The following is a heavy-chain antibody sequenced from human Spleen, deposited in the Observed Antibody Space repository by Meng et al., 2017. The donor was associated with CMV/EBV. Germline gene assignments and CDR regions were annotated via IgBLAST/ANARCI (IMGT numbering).Heavy chain of an antibody. D-gene: IGHD3-22*01. CDR2: INWSGGSI. J-gene: IGHJ3*01. V-gene: IGHV3-20*04. CDR3: AKALTPRRLFTTNDAFDV. Sequence: GGSLRLSCAASGFTFSSYVMSWVRQAPGKGLEWVSGINWSGGSIAYADSVKGRFTVSRDKAKNSLYLQMNSLRPEDMALYYCAKALTPRRLFTTNDAFDVWGQGTMVTVSS. CDR1: GFTFSSYV.